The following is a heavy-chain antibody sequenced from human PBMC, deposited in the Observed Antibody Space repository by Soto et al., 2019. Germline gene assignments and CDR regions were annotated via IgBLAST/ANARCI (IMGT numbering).Heavy chain of an antibody. CDR1: GGTFSSYA. CDR3: ARNSSGWYSDY. J-gene: IGHJ4*02. V-gene: IGHV1-69*01. CDR2: IIPIFGTA. D-gene: IGHD6-19*01. Sequence: QVQLVHSGAEDKKHVSSVKVSCKASGGTFSSYAISWVRQAPGQGLEWMGGIIPIFGTANYAQKFQGRVTITADESTSTAYMELSSLRSEDTAVYYCARNSSGWYSDYWGQGTLVTVSS.